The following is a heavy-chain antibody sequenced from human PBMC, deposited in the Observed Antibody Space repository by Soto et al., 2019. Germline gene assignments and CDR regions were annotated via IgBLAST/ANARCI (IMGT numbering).Heavy chain of an antibody. CDR1: GLTFSSYS. CDR3: ARDEYSSSSYFDY. J-gene: IGHJ4*02. D-gene: IGHD6-6*01. V-gene: IGHV3-21*01. Sequence: PGGSLRLACAASGLTFSSYSMNWVRQAPGKGLEWVSSISSSSSYLYYADSVKGRFTIARDNAKNSLYLQMNSLRAEDTAVYYCARDEYSSSSYFDYWGQGTLVTVSS. CDR2: ISSSSSYL.